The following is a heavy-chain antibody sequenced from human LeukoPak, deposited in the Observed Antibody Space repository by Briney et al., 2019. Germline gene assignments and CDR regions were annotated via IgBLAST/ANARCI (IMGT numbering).Heavy chain of an antibody. J-gene: IGHJ6*03. CDR3: ARDRIRDGAMDV. V-gene: IGHV3-74*01. D-gene: IGHD5-24*01. CDR1: GFTFSSYW. CDR2: INSDGSST. Sequence: GGSLRLSCAAPGFTFSSYWMHWVRQAPGKGLVWVSRINSDGSSTSYADSVKGRFTISRDNAKNTLYLQMNSLRAEDTAVYYCARDRIRDGAMDVWGKGTTVTVSS.